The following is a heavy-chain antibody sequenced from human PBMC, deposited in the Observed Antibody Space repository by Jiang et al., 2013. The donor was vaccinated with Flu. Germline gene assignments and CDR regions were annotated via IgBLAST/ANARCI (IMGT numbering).Heavy chain of an antibody. Sequence: QLVESGGGLVKPGGSLRLSCVASGLTFSNSTMTWVRQAPGKGLEWVSSISKSGSLIHYADSVKGRFTISRDNAKKSVYLQMNSLRADDMAVYYCASRVHGGGGYDLWGQGILVTVSS. J-gene: IGHJ1*01. D-gene: IGHD5-12*01. CDR1: GLTFSNST. CDR2: ISKSGSLI. V-gene: IGHV3-21*01. CDR3: ASRVHGGGGYDL.